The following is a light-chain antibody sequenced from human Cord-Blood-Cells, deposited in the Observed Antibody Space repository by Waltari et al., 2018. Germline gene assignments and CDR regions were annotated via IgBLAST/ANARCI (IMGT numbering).Light chain of an antibody. Sequence: EIVLPQSPGTLSSSPGERATLSCRASQSVSSSYLAWYQQKPRPAPRLLIYGASSRATGIPDRFSGSGSGTDFTLTISRLEPEDFAVYYCQQYGSSPLYSFGQGTKLEIQ. V-gene: IGKV3-20*01. CDR3: QQYGSSPLYS. CDR2: GAS. J-gene: IGKJ2*03. CDR1: QSVSSSY.